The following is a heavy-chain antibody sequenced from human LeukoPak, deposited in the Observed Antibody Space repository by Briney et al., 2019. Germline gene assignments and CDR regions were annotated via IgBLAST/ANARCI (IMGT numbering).Heavy chain of an antibody. CDR3: ARDREVDYGSGSYYNDPLDY. D-gene: IGHD3-10*01. CDR2: IYYSGST. J-gene: IGHJ4*02. Sequence: SETLSLTCTVSGGSISSSSYYWGWIRQPPGKGLEWIGSIYYSGSTYYNPSLKSRATISVDTSKNQFSLKLSSVTAADTAVYYCARDREVDYGSGSYYNDPLDYWGQGTLVTVSS. V-gene: IGHV4-39*07. CDR1: GGSISSSSYY.